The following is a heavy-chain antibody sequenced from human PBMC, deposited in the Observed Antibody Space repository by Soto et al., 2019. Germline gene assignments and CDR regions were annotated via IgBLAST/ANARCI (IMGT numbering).Heavy chain of an antibody. J-gene: IGHJ4*02. D-gene: IGHD6-13*01. CDR1: GFTFSSYG. CDR3: AGGYSSSWYLFDY. CDR2: IWYDGSNK. Sequence: QVQLVESGGGVVQPGRSLRLSCAASGFTFSSYGMHWVRQAPGKGLEWVAVIWYDGSNKYYADSVKGRFTISRDNSKNTLYLQMNSLRAEDTAVYYCAGGYSSSWYLFDYWGQGTLVTVSS. V-gene: IGHV3-33*01.